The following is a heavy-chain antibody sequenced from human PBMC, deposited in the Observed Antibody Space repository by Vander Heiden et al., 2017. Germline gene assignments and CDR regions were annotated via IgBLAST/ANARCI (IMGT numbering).Heavy chain of an antibody. D-gene: IGHD4-4*01. CDR3: AREGSRRVNYVGFDY. CDR2: ISYDGSNK. J-gene: IGHJ4*02. CDR1: GFTFSSYA. V-gene: IGHV3-30-3*01. Sequence: QVQLVESGGGVVQPGRSLRLSCAASGFTFSSYAMHWVRQAPGKGLEWVAVISYDGSNKYYADSVKGRFTISRDNSKNTLYLQMNSLRAEDTAVYYCAREGSRRVNYVGFDYWGQGTLVTVSS.